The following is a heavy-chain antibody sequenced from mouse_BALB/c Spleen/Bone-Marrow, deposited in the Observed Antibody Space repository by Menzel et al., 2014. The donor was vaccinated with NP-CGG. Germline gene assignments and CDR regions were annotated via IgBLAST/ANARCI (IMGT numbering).Heavy chain of an antibody. D-gene: IGHD2-4*01. CDR2: VSNGGGST. V-gene: IGHV5-12-2*01. J-gene: IGHJ3*01. CDR1: GFTFSSYT. Sequence: EVKVVESGGGLVQPGGSLKLSCAASGFTFSSYTMSWVRQTPEKRLEWVAYVSNGGGSTYYPDTVKGRLTISRDNAKNTLYLQMSSLKSEDTAMYYCARPLYYDYDGFAYWGQGTLVTVSA. CDR3: ARPLYYDYDGFAY.